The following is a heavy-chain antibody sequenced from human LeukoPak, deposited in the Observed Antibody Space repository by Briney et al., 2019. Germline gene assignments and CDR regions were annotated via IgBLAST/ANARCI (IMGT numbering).Heavy chain of an antibody. J-gene: IGHJ4*02. Sequence: PSETLSLTCTVSGGSISSYYWSWIRQPPGKGLEWIGYIYYSGSTNYNPSLKSRVTISVDTSKNQFSLKLSSVTAADTAVYYCARYALRGIDYWGQGTLVTVSS. D-gene: IGHD3-10*01. CDR1: GGSISSYY. CDR2: IYYSGST. V-gene: IGHV4-59*08. CDR3: ARYALRGIDY.